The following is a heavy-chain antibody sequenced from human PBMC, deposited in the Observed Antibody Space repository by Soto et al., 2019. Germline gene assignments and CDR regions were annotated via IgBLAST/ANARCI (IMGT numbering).Heavy chain of an antibody. Sequence: EVQLLESGGGLVQPGGSLRLSCAASGFTFSSYALSWLRQARGKGLEWVSAISGSGGSTYYADSVKGRFTISRDNSKNTLYLQRNSLRAEDTAVLYWAKDLIVGDTTGGAGFYYWGQGTLVTVAS. D-gene: IGHD1-26*01. CDR3: AKDLIVGDTTGGAGFYY. J-gene: IGHJ4*02. CDR2: ISGSGGST. V-gene: IGHV3-23*01. CDR1: GFTFSSYA.